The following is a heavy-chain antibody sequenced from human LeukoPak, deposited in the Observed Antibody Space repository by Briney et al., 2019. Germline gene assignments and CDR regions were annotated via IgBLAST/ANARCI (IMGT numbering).Heavy chain of an antibody. J-gene: IGHJ6*02. CDR1: GYTFTSYG. Sequence: GASVKVSCKASGYTFTSYGISWMRQAPGQGLEWMGWISAYNGNTNYAQKLQGRVTMTTDTSTSTAYMELRSLRSDDTAVYYCARLRYGSGSDYYYGMDVWGQGTTVTVSS. CDR2: ISAYNGNT. D-gene: IGHD3-10*01. V-gene: IGHV1-18*01. CDR3: ARLRYGSGSDYYYGMDV.